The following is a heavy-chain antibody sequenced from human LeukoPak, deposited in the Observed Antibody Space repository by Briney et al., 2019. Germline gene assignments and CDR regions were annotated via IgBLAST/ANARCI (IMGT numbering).Heavy chain of an antibody. D-gene: IGHD2-21*02. J-gene: IGHJ3*02. V-gene: IGHV4-59*01. CDR2: IYYSGST. Sequence: SETLSLTCTVFGGSISSYYWSWIRQPPGKGLEWIGYIYYSGSTNYNPSLKSRVTISVDTSKNQLSLKLSSVTAADTAMYYCARDFRVGTYAFDIWGQGTMVTVSS. CDR1: GGSISSYY. CDR3: ARDFRVGTYAFDI.